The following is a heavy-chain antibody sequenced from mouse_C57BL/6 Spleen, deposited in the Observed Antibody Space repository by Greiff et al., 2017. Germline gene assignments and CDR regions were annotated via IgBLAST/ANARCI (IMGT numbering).Heavy chain of an antibody. CDR3: ATLYYYGSSNWYFDV. V-gene: IGHV5-16*01. CDR1: GFTFSDYY. J-gene: IGHJ1*03. CDR2: INYDGSST. Sequence: EVKLVESEGGLVQPGSSMKLSCTASGFTFSDYYMAWVRQVPEKGLEWVANINYDGSSTYYLDSLKSRFIISRDTAKNILYLQMSSLKSEDTATYYCATLYYYGSSNWYFDVWGTGTTVTVSS. D-gene: IGHD1-1*01.